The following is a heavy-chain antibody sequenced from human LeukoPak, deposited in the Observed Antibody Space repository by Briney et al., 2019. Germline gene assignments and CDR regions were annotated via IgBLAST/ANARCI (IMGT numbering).Heavy chain of an antibody. CDR1: GGSFSSYY. V-gene: IGHV4-59*01. D-gene: IGHD5-24*01. CDR3: ARDRRDGYKFYYDYYGMDV. Sequence: SETLSLTCTVSGGSFSSYYWSWIRQPPGKGLEWIGYISDSGSTNYNPSLKSRVTISVDTSKNQFSLKLSSVTAADTAVYFCARDRRDGYKFYYDYYGMDVWGQGTTVTVSS. J-gene: IGHJ6*02. CDR2: ISDSGST.